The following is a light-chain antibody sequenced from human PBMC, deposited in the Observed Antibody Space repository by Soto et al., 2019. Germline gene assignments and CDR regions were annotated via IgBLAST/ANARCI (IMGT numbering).Light chain of an antibody. Sequence: EIVMTQSPATLSVSPGERATLSCRASQGIKDYVAWFQQKPGQAPRLLIYGASTRATAIPARFSGSGSGTEFTLPISSLQSEDFAVYYCQQYNTWPRTFGQGTKVDIK. CDR2: GAS. CDR1: QGIKDY. J-gene: IGKJ1*01. CDR3: QQYNTWPRT. V-gene: IGKV3-15*01.